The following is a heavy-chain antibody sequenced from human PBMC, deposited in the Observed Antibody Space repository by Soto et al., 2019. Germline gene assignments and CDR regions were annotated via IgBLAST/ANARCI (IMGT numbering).Heavy chain of an antibody. CDR1: GFSFTTYW. CDR3: ARGVTTVDY. V-gene: IGHV3-7*01. D-gene: IGHD4-17*01. J-gene: IGHJ4*02. Sequence: EVQLVESGGGLVQPGASRRLSCAASGFSFTTYWMSWVRQAPGKGLEWVATINKDGSDKYYVDSVKGRFTIARDSAKNSLYLQMNSLRVEDTAVYYCARGVTTVDYWGQGTLVTVSS. CDR2: INKDGSDK.